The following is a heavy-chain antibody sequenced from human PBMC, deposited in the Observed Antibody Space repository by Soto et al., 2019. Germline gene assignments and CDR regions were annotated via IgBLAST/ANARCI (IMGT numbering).Heavy chain of an antibody. V-gene: IGHV1-69*01. CDR1: GGTFSSYA. D-gene: IGHD6-13*01. J-gene: IGHJ5*02. CDR2: IIPIFGTA. Sequence: QVQLVQSGAEVQKPGSSVKVSCKASGGTFSSYAISWVRQAPGQGLEWMGGIIPIFGTANYAQKFQGRVTITADESTSTAYMELSSLRSEDTAVYYCARDKLAAAGTGWFDPWGQGTLVTVSS. CDR3: ARDKLAAAGTGWFDP.